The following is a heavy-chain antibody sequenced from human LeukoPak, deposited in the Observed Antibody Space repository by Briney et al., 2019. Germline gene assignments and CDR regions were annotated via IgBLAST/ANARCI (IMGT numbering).Heavy chain of an antibody. V-gene: IGHV4-61*08. CDR2: IYYSGST. J-gene: IGHJ2*01. Sequence: PSETLSLTCTVSGGSISSGGYYWSWIRQHPGKGLEWIGYIYYSGSTNYNPSLKSRVTISVDTSKNQFSLKLSSVTAADTAVYYCARDDSGWYFDLWGRGTLVTVSS. CDR1: GGSISSGGYY. D-gene: IGHD6-19*01. CDR3: ARDDSGWYFDL.